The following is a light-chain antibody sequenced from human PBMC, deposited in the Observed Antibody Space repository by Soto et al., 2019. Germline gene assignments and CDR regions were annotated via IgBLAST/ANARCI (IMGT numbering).Light chain of an antibody. V-gene: IGKV3-15*01. CDR2: GAS. J-gene: IGKJ1*01. CDR3: QQYNNWLRA. CDR1: QSVSSN. Sequence: EIVLTQSPGTLSLSPGARAPLSCRASQSVSSNLAWYQQKPGQAPRLLIYGASTRATGIPARFSGSGSGTEFTLTISSLQSEDFAVYYCQQYNNWLRAFGQGTKVDIK.